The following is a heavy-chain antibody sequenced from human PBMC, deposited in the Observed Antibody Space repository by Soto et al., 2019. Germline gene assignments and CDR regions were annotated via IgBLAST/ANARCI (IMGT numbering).Heavy chain of an antibody. V-gene: IGHV4-59*01. CDR1: GGSISSYY. Sequence: QVQLQESGPGLVKPSETLSLTCTVSGGSISSYYWSWIRQPPGKGLEWIGYIYYSGSTNYNPSLKSRVTISVDTSKNQFSLKLSSVTAADTAVYYCARVRGYCSGGSCYAYYGMDVWGQGTTVTVSS. D-gene: IGHD2-15*01. J-gene: IGHJ6*02. CDR3: ARVRGYCSGGSCYAYYGMDV. CDR2: IYYSGST.